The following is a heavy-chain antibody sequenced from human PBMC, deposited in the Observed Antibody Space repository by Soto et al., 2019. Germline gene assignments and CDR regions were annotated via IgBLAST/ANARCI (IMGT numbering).Heavy chain of an antibody. J-gene: IGHJ6*02. CDR3: AKDIKCEDFTYGYFYYGMDV. Sequence: PGGSLRLSCAASGFTFSACSMHWVRQAPGKGLEWVASTSYNGNNKYYGGSVKGRFTISRDNSKNTLHLEMSTLRPEDTAVYYCAKDIKCEDFTYGYFYYGMDVWGQGTTVTVSS. V-gene: IGHV3-30*18. CDR1: GFTFSACS. CDR2: TSYNGNNK. D-gene: IGHD3-10*01.